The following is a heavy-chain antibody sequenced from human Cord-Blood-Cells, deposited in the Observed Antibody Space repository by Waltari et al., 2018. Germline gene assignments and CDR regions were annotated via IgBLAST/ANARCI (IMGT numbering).Heavy chain of an antibody. D-gene: IGHD2-2*01. CDR1: FSSYA. J-gene: IGHJ4*02. CDR3: ARDRLGYCSSTSCYYFDY. Sequence: FSSYAISLVRQAPGQGLEWMGGIIPIFGTANYAQKFQGRVTITADESTSTAYMELSSLRSEDTAVYYCARDRLGYCSSTSCYYFDYWGQGTLVTVSS. CDR2: IIPIFGTA. V-gene: IGHV1-69*19.